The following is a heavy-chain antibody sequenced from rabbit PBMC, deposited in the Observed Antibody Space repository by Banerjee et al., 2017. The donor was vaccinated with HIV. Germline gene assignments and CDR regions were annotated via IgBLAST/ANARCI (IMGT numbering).Heavy chain of an antibody. V-gene: IGHV1S45*01. Sequence: QQQLEESGGDLVKPEGSLTLTCTASGFTFSSSYWICWVRQAPGKGLEWVACIYFGDNDISYYASWAKGRFTITKTSSTTVTLQMTSLTAADTATYFCAKTYTTTGYWFYFNLWGPGTLVTVS. CDR3: AKTYTTTGYWFYFNL. CDR2: IYFGDNDIS. D-gene: IGHD1-1*01. J-gene: IGHJ4*01. CDR1: GFTFSSSYW.